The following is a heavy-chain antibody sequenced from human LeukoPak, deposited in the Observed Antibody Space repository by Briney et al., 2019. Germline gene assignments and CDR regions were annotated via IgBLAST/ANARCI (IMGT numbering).Heavy chain of an antibody. Sequence: ASVKVSCKASGGTFSNCAISWVRQAPGQGLEWMGRVIPSIGISNYAQKFQDRVTITADKSTRTAYMELDSLRSEDTAIYYCASGTDSSSWLGYTNCWGQGILVTVSS. CDR2: VIPSIGIS. V-gene: IGHV1-69*04. CDR1: GGTFSNCA. J-gene: IGHJ4*02. D-gene: IGHD6-13*01. CDR3: ASGTDSSSWLGYTNC.